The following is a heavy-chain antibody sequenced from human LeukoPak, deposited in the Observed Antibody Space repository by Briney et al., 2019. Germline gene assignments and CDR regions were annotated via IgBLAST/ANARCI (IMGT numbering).Heavy chain of an antibody. V-gene: IGHV4-59*01. D-gene: IGHD3-22*01. CDR2: IYYSGST. CDR3: ARGARPYDSSGYYYAPPDY. Sequence: PSETLSLTCTVSGGSISSYYWSWIRQPPGKGLEWIGYIYYSGSTNYNPSLKSRVTISVDTSKNQFSLKLSSVTAADTAVYYCARGARPYDSSGYYYAPPDYWGQGTLVTVSS. J-gene: IGHJ4*02. CDR1: GGSISSYY.